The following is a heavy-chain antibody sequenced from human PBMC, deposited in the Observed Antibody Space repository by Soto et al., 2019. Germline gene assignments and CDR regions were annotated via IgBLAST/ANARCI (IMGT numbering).Heavy chain of an antibody. CDR2: INPGETTA. Sequence: DVQLVESGGGLVQPGGSLRLSCAASGFTFTTYWMLWVRQAPGKGLVWVSRINPGETTATYSDSVEGRLTISRDNAKNNLYLEMNSLRAEHTAVYYCTGETFGARAYWGQGTLVTVSP. V-gene: IGHV3-74*01. CDR1: GFTFTTYW. J-gene: IGHJ4*02. CDR3: TGETFGARAY. D-gene: IGHD2-15*01.